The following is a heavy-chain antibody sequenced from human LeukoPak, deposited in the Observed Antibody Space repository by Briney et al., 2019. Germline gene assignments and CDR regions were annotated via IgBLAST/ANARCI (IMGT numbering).Heavy chain of an antibody. J-gene: IGHJ5*02. CDR3: ARRSAYGSGRGFDP. CDR1: GGSISSYY. Sequence: SETLSLTCTVSGGSISSYYWSWIRQPPGKGLEWIGYIYYSGSTNYNPSLKSRVTISVDTSKNQFSLKLSSVTAADTAVYYCARRSAYGSGRGFDPWGQGTLVTVSS. D-gene: IGHD3-10*01. CDR2: IYYSGST. V-gene: IGHV4-59*01.